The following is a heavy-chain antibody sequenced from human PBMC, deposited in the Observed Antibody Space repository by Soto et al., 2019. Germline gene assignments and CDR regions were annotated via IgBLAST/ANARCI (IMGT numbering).Heavy chain of an antibody. CDR1: GYTFTDYP. Sequence: QVSLVQSGAEVKKPGASVKISCKASGYTFTDYPMHWVRQAPGQRLEWMGWINTESGNTKYSETFQGSVTITRDTSANTASMVLVSLRSEDTATYYCARETDVVNYFDYWGQGTLITVSS. CDR2: INTESGNT. J-gene: IGHJ4*02. V-gene: IGHV1-3*04. CDR3: ARETDVVNYFDY. D-gene: IGHD3-16*02.